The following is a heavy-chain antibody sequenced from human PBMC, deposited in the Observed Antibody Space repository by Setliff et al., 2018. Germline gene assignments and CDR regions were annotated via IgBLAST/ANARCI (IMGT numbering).Heavy chain of an antibody. CDR3: ARALVVAAAFDI. V-gene: IGHV1-69*04. CDR1: GGFSTHA. CDR2: IIPILGIA. D-gene: IGHD2-15*01. J-gene: IGHJ3*02. Sequence: SVKVSCKASGGFSTHAISWVRQAPGQGLEWMGRIIPILGIANYAQKFQGRVTITADKSTSTAYMELSSLRSEDTAVYYCARALVVAAAFDIWGQGTMVTVSS.